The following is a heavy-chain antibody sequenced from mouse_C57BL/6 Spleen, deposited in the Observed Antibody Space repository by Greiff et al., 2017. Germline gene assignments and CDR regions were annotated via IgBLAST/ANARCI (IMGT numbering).Heavy chain of an antibody. CDR1: GYAFSSSW. V-gene: IGHV1-82*01. J-gene: IGHJ3*01. Sequence: VQLVESGPVLVKPGASVKISCKASGYAFSSSWMNWVKQRPGKGLEWIGRNYPGDGDTNYNGKFKGKATLTADKSSSTAYMQLSSLTSEDSAVYFCAGGDGGLAYWGQGTLVTVSS. CDR3: AGGDGGLAY. CDR2: NYPGDGDT. D-gene: IGHD2-13*01.